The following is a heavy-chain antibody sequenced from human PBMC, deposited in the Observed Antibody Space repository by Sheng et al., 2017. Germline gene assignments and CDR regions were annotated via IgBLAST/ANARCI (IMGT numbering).Heavy chain of an antibody. V-gene: IGHV3-48*01. D-gene: IGHD2-15*01. J-gene: IGHJ3*02. CDR2: ISSSSSTI. CDR1: GFTFSSYS. Sequence: EVQLVESGGGLVQPGGSLRLSCAASGFTFSSYSMNWVRQAPGKGLEWVSYISSSSSTIYYADSVKGRFTISRDNAKNSLYLQMNSLRAEDTAVYYCARVPGGCSGGSCPDAFDIWGQGTMVTVSS. CDR3: ARVPGGCSGGSCPDAFDI.